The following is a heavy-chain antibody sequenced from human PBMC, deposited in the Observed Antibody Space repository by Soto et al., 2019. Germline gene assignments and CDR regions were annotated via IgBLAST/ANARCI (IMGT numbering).Heavy chain of an antibody. D-gene: IGHD2-15*01. CDR2: IYYSGST. CDR3: ATETLPGYWGYFGLDV. Sequence: PSETLSLTCTVSGVSISSDDYYWSWIRQPPGKGLEWIGYIYYSGSTSYNPSLKSRISISLDASKNQLSLKLTSVTAADTAVYCCATETLPGYWGYFGLDVWGLGTTVTVSS. CDR1: GVSISSDDYY. V-gene: IGHV4-30-4*01. J-gene: IGHJ6*02.